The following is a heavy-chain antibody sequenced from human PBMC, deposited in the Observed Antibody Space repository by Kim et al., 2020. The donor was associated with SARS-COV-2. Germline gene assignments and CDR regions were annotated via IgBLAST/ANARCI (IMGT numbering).Heavy chain of an antibody. CDR1: GFTFSSYS. J-gene: IGHJ6*02. V-gene: IGHV3-21*04. CDR2: ISSSSSYI. Sequence: GGSLRLSCAASGFTFSSYSMNWVRQAPGKGLEWVSSISSSSSYIYYADSVKGRFTISRDNAKNSLYLQMNSLRAEDTAVYYCARDISPVPRGPMDVWGQGTTVTVSS. CDR3: ARDISPVPRGPMDV.